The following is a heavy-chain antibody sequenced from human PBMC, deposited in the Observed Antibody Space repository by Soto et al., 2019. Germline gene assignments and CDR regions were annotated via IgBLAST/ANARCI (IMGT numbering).Heavy chain of an antibody. CDR2: IYSSGTT. CDR3: ARQYCSGGSCHYGYDI. D-gene: IGHD2-15*01. CDR1: VFTVSNNY. J-gene: IGHJ4*02. Sequence: WGSLRLACAASVFTVSNNYMSWVRQAPGKGLEWVSFIYSSGTTYYADSVKGRFTISRDNSKNTLYLQMSSLRIEDTAVYYCARQYCSGGSCHYGYDIWGQGTLVTVSS. V-gene: IGHV3-53*01.